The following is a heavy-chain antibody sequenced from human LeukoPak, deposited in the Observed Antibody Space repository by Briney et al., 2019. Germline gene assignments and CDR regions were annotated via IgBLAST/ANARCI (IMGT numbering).Heavy chain of an antibody. CDR3: ARHARYYYGSGSYYNGDLQAAIPN. Sequence: SETLSLTCAVYGGSFSGYYWSWIRQPPGKGLEWIGEINHSGSTNYNPSLKSRVTISVDTSKNQFSLKLSSVTAADTAVYYCARHARYYYGSGSYYNGDLQAAIPNWGQGTLVTVSS. D-gene: IGHD3-10*01. CDR1: GGSFSGYY. V-gene: IGHV4-34*01. CDR2: INHSGST. J-gene: IGHJ4*02.